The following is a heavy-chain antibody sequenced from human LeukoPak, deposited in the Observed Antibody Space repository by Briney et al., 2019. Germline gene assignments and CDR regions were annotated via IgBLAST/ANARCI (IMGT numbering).Heavy chain of an antibody. J-gene: IGHJ5*02. CDR1: GYAMSSSSNW. CDR3: AREDDYYDSSGYRQSWFDP. D-gene: IGHD3-22*01. V-gene: IGHV4-28*03. Sequence: SETLSLTCAVSGYAMSSSSNWWGWIRQPPGKELEWIGYFYYSGSTDYNPSLKSRVTISVDTSKNQFSLKLSSVTAADTAVYYCAREDDYYDSSGYRQSWFDPWGQGTLVTVSS. CDR2: FYYSGST.